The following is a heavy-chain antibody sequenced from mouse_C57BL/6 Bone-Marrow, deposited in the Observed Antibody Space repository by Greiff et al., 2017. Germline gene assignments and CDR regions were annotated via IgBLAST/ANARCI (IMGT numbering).Heavy chain of an antibody. CDR2: IHPNSGST. D-gene: IGHD3-2*02. V-gene: IGHV1-64*01. J-gene: IGHJ3*01. CDR3: ARGGASSGRAWFAY. Sequence: QVQLKQPGAELVKPGASVKLSCKASGYTFTSYWMHWVKQRPGQGLEWIGMIHPNSGSTNYNEKFKSKATLTVDKSSSTAYMQLSSLTSEDSAVYYCARGGASSGRAWFAYWGQGTLVTVSA. CDR1: GYTFTSYW.